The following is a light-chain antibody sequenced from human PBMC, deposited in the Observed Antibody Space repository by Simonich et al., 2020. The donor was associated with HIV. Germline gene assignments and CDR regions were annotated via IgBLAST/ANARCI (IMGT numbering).Light chain of an antibody. CDR1: QSLLHSNGYNY. CDR3: MQALQAPLT. CDR2: LGS. J-gene: IGKJ4*01. V-gene: IGKV2-28*01. Sequence: DIVMTQSPLSLPVTPGEPAPISCMASQSLLHSNGYNYLDGYRQKPGQSPQLLHYLGSNRASGVPDRFSGSGSGTDFTLKISRVEAEDVGVYYCMQALQAPLTFGGGTKVEIK.